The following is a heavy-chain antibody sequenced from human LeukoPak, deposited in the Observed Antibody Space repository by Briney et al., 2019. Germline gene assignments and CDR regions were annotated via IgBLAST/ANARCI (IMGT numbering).Heavy chain of an antibody. J-gene: IGHJ4*02. Sequence: SETLSLTCAVYGGSFSGYYWSWIRQPPGKGLEWIGEINHSGSTNYNPSLKSRVTISVDTSKNQLSLKLSSVTAADTAVYYCARGLSPFDYWGQGTLVTVSS. CDR2: INHSGST. CDR1: GGSFSGYY. V-gene: IGHV4-34*01. CDR3: ARGLSPFDY.